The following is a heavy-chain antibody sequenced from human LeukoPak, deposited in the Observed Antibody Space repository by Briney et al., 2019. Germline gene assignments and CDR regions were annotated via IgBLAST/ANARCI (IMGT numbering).Heavy chain of an antibody. CDR2: IYYSGST. D-gene: IGHD3-9*01. CDR1: GGSISSYY. J-gene: IGHJ4*02. CDR3: ARAIPDVLRYFDWSPHFDS. V-gene: IGHV4-59*01. Sequence: SETLSLTCTVSGGSISSYYWSWIRQPPGKGLEWIGYIYYSGSTNYNPSLKSRVTISVDTSKNQFSLKLSSVTAADTAVYYCARAIPDVLRYFDWSPHFDSWGQGTLVTVSS.